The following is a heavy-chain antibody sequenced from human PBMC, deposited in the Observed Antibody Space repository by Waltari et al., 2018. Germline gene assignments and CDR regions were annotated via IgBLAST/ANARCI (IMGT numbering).Heavy chain of an antibody. D-gene: IGHD5-18*01. CDR1: GGSISSHY. J-gene: IGHJ4*02. CDR2: IYSSGST. Sequence: QVRLQESGPGLVRPSETLSLPCTVSGGSISSHYWSWIRQPPGKGLEWVGYIYSSGSTNLNPSLKSRVNISLDTSKNQFSLRLTSVTPADTAVYYCARVRYSFGFPFDYWGQGTLVTVSS. V-gene: IGHV4-59*11. CDR3: ARVRYSFGFPFDY.